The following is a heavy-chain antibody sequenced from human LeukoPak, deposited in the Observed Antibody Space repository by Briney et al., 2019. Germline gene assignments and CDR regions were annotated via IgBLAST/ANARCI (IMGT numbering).Heavy chain of an antibody. CDR1: GFTFSSYS. D-gene: IGHD2-21*01. J-gene: IGHJ3*02. V-gene: IGHV3-48*02. Sequence: GGSLRLSCAASGFTFSSYSMNWVRQAPGEGLEWVSYINSRSSTIYYADSVKGRFTVSRDNAKNSLYLQMNSLRDEDTAVYYCAREPPRDDDAFDIWGQGTMVTVSS. CDR3: AREPPRDDDAFDI. CDR2: INSRSSTI.